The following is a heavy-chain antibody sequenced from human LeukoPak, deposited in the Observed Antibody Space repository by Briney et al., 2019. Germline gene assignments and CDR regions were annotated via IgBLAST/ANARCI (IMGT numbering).Heavy chain of an antibody. CDR3: ARGMDIVVVVAAIAPAFDI. D-gene: IGHD2-15*01. J-gene: IGHJ3*02. CDR2: IIPIFGTA. Sequence: ASVKVSCKAFGGTFSSYAISWVRQAPGQGLEWMGGIIPIFGTANYAQKFQGRVTITADESTSTAYMELSSLRSEDTAVYYCARGMDIVVVVAAIAPAFDIWGQGTMVTVSS. V-gene: IGHV1-69*13. CDR1: GGTFSSYA.